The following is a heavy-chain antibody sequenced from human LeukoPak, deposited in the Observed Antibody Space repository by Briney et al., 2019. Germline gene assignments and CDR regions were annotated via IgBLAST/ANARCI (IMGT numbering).Heavy chain of an antibody. J-gene: IGHJ4*02. CDR1: GFTFSGSA. D-gene: IGHD3-22*01. V-gene: IGHV3-73*01. CDR2: IRSKATCYAT. CDR3: AYPGYYYDSSGFN. Sequence: GGSLRLSCAASGFTFSGSAREWVRQASGKGVEWVGLIRSKATCYATAYAASVKGTFTISRDDSKNTAYLQMNSLRAEDTAVYYCAYPGYYYDSSGFNWGQGTLVTVSS.